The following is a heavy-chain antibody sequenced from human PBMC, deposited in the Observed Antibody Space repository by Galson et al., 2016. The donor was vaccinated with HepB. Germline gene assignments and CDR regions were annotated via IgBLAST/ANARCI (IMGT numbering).Heavy chain of an antibody. CDR1: GGAISRGGYY. J-gene: IGHJ5*02. CDR3: ARTFPDLEYYSPGKYFFDT. CDR2: TFYSGSD. V-gene: IGHV4-31*03. D-gene: IGHD3-10*01. Sequence: TLSLTCTVSGGAISRGGYYWSWIRQVPGKGLEWIGYTFYSGSDYYNPSFKNRVTISADTSKNQIYLNMMFATVADTAVYYCARTFPDLEYYSPGKYFFDTWGQGARVIVSA.